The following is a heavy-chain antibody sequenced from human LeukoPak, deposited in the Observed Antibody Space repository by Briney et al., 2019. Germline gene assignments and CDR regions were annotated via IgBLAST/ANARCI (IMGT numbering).Heavy chain of an antibody. CDR3: ARARDGYNSLSKSGNWFDP. J-gene: IGHJ5*02. Sequence: ASVKVSCKASGGTFSSYAISWVRQAPGQGLEWMGGIIPIFGTANYAQKFQGRVTITTDESTSTAYMELSSLRSEDTAVYYCARARDGYNSLSKSGNWFDPWGQGTLVTVSS. V-gene: IGHV1-69*05. CDR1: GGTFSSYA. D-gene: IGHD5-24*01. CDR2: IIPIFGTA.